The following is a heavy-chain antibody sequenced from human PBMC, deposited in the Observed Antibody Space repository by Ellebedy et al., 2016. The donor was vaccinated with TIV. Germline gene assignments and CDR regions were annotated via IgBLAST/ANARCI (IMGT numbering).Heavy chain of an antibody. CDR3: RIVASDFDY. D-gene: IGHD5-12*01. Sequence: GESLKISCAASGFTFSNFGMHWVRQAPGKGLEWVANIKQDGSEKDYVDSVKGRFTISRDNAKNSLYLQMNSLRAEDTAVYYCRIVASDFDYWGQGALVTVSS. J-gene: IGHJ4*02. CDR1: GFTFSNFG. V-gene: IGHV3-7*03. CDR2: IKQDGSEK.